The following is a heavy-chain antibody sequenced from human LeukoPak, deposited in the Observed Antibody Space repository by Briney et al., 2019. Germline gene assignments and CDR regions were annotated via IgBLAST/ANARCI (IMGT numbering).Heavy chain of an antibody. CDR3: ARVRYHRSGCYIDY. J-gene: IGHJ4*02. Sequence: ASVKVSCKASGYTFTGYYMHWVRQAPGQGLEWMGWINPNSGGTNYAQKFQGRVTMTRDTSISTAYMELSRLRSDDTAGYSCARVRYHRSGCYIDYWGQGTLVTVSP. CDR1: GYTFTGYY. V-gene: IGHV1-2*02. D-gene: IGHD3-22*01. CDR2: INPNSGGT.